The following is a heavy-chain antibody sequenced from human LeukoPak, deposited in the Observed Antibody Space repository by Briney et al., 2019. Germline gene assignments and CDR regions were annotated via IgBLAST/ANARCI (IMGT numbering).Heavy chain of an antibody. CDR1: GVSISSYY. J-gene: IGHJ4*02. D-gene: IGHD1-26*01. CDR3: ARENSGSYRQFDY. Sequence: SETLSLTCTVSGVSISSYYWTWIRQPAGKGLEWIGRIYPNGSTNYNPSPKSRVTMFVDTSKNQFSLKLNSVTAADTAAYYCARENSGSYRQFDYWGQGTLVTVSS. V-gene: IGHV4-4*07. CDR2: IYPNGST.